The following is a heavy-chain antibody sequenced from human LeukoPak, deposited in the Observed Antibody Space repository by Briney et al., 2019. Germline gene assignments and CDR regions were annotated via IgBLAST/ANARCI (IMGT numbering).Heavy chain of an antibody. J-gene: IGHJ4*02. Sequence: GGSLRLSCAASGFTFSSYWMNWVRQAPEKGMVWVSRIASDGSSTTYADSVKGRFSISRDNAKNTLYLQMNSLRVEDTAVYYCARGRPHGNDYWGQGTLVTVSS. CDR1: GFTFSSYW. CDR2: IASDGSST. D-gene: IGHD4-23*01. V-gene: IGHV3-74*01. CDR3: ARGRPHGNDY.